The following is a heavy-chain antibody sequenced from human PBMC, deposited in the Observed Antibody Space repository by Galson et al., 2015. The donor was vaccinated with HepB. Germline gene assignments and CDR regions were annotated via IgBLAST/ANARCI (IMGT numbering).Heavy chain of an antibody. CDR1: GYTFSKYG. J-gene: IGHJ4*02. V-gene: IGHV1-18*01. D-gene: IGHD1-1*01. CDR3: ARARYSTSPPDY. CDR2: ISAYNGNT. Sequence: SCKASGYTFSKYGVSWVRQAPGQGLEWVGWISAYNGNTDSAQKLQGRVTMTTDTSTSTAYMELRSLRSDDTALYYCARARYSTSPPDYWGQGTLVTVSS.